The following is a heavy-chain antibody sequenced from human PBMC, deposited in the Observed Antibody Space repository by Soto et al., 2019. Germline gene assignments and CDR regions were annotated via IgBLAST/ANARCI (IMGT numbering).Heavy chain of an antibody. J-gene: IGHJ6*02. CDR1: GFSLSTSGVG. D-gene: IGHD2-2*01. Sequence: GSGPTLVNPTQTLTLTCTFSGFSLSTSGVGVGWIRQPPGKALEWLALIYWNDDKRYSPSLKSRLTITKDTSKNQVVLTMTNMDPVDTATYYCAHRRLRTNCSSTSCYLPYYYYYYGMDVWGQGTTVTVSS. CDR3: AHRRLRTNCSSTSCYLPYYYYYYGMDV. CDR2: IYWNDDK. V-gene: IGHV2-5*01.